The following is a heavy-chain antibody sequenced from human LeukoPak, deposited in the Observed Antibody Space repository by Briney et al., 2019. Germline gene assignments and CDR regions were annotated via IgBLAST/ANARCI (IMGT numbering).Heavy chain of an antibody. V-gene: IGHV3-30*04. Sequence: GGSLRLSCAASGFTFSSYAMHWVRQAPGKGLEWVAVISYDGSNKYYADSVKGRFTISRDNSKNTLYLQMNSLRAEDTAVYYCARVGYYGSGSYSHYMDVWGKGTTVTVSS. J-gene: IGHJ6*03. CDR2: ISYDGSNK. D-gene: IGHD3-10*01. CDR3: ARVGYYGSGSYSHYMDV. CDR1: GFTFSSYA.